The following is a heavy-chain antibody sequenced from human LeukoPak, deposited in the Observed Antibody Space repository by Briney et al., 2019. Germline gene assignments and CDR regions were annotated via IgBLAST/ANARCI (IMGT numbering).Heavy chain of an antibody. Sequence: GGSLRLSCATSGFTFSNYWMSWVRQAPGKGLEWAGHIKSKTDGGTTDYGAPVKGRFTISRDDSKNTLYLQMNSLKTEDTAVYYCTTGGHYFGDWGQGTLVTVSS. CDR1: GFTFSNYW. CDR3: TTGGHYFGD. CDR2: IKSKTDGGTT. J-gene: IGHJ4*02. V-gene: IGHV3-15*01.